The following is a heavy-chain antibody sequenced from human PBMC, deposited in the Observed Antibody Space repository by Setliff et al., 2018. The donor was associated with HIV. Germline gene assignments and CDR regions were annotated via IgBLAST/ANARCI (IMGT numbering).Heavy chain of an antibody. CDR1: GGSISSHF. CDR3: ARDQRLSY. J-gene: IGHJ4*02. V-gene: IGHV4-59*11. Sequence: SETLSLTCTVSGGSISSHFWSWIRQPPGKGLEWIGSIYYSGSTNYNPSLKSRVTISVVTSKNQFSLKLSSVTAADTAVYYCARDQRLSYWGQGTLVTVSS. CDR2: IYYSGST.